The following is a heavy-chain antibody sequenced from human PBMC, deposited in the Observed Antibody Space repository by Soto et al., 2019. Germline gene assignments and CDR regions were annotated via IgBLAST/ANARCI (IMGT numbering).Heavy chain of an antibody. CDR3: ARGVTSLSNLGDYDSSGYLYYFDY. CDR2: INPNSGGT. V-gene: IGHV1-2*04. Sequence: ASVKVSCKASGYTFTGYYMHWVRQAPGQGLKWMGWINPNSGGTNYAQKFQGWVTMTRDTSISTAYMELSRLGSDDTAVYYCARGVTSLSNLGDYDSSGYLYYFDYWGQGTLVPVAS. J-gene: IGHJ4*02. CDR1: GYTFTGYY. D-gene: IGHD3-22*01.